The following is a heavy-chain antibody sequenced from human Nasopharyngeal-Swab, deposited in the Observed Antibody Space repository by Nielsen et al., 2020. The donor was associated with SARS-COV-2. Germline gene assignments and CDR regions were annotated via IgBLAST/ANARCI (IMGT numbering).Heavy chain of an antibody. CDR2: IYSGGST. Sequence: VRQAPGKGLEWVSVIYSGGSTYYAASVKGRFTISRDNSKNTLYLQMNSLRADDTAVYYCARSRGRDGYNYAFDIWGQGTMVTVSS. D-gene: IGHD5-24*01. V-gene: IGHV3-53*01. CDR3: ARSRGRDGYNYAFDI. J-gene: IGHJ3*02.